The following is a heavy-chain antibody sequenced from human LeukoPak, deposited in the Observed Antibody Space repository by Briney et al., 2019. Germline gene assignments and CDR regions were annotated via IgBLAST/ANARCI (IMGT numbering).Heavy chain of an antibody. J-gene: IGHJ4*02. CDR1: GYSFRNFW. Sequence: GEPLKFSCEGSGYSFRNFWIGWVRQMPGKGLEWMGIICPGDYETRYSPSFQGLVTISVDTAISTAYLQWSSLKASDTAMYYCAIPPGYCGNDCSFDHWGQGTLVTVSS. CDR3: AIPPGYCGNDCSFDH. V-gene: IGHV5-51*01. D-gene: IGHD2-21*02. CDR2: ICPGDYET.